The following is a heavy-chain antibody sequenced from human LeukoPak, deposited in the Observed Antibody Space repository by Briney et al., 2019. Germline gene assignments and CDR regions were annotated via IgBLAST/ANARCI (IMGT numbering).Heavy chain of an antibody. CDR3: ARGVSDILTGYYNVWFRAYYYYGMDV. D-gene: IGHD3-9*01. J-gene: IGHJ6*02. Sequence: ASVKVSCKASGYTFTSYDINWVRQATGQGLEWTGWMNPNSGNTGYAQKFQGRVTMTRNTSISTAYMELSSLRSEDTAVYYCARGVSDILTGYYNVWFRAYYYYGMDVWGQGTTVTVSS. CDR1: GYTFTSYD. V-gene: IGHV1-8*01. CDR2: MNPNSGNT.